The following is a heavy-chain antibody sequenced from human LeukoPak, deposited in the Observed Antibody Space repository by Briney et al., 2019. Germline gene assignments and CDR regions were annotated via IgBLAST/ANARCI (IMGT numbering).Heavy chain of an antibody. CDR2: ISLSGLT. CDR1: GGSISNTNW. Sequence: SGTLSLTCGVSGGSISNTNWWSWVRQPPGQGLVWIGEISLSGLTNYNPSLKSRVTVSLDKSKNHLSLNPTSVTAADTAVYYCSRENGAFSPFGYWGQGTLVTVPS. CDR3: SRENGAFSPFGY. D-gene: IGHD2-8*01. V-gene: IGHV4-4*02. J-gene: IGHJ4*02.